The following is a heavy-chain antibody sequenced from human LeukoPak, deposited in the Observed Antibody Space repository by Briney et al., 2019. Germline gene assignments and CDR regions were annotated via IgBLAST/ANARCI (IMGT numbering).Heavy chain of an antibody. CDR1: GGSISSSSYY. CDR2: IYYSGST. Sequence: PSETLSLTCTVSGGSISSSSYYWGWIRQPPGKGLEWIGSIYYSGSTYYNPSLKSRVTISVDTSKNQFSLKLGSWTAADTAGYYCAGVTAYSIALNHWGQGTLVTVSS. V-gene: IGHV4-39*01. CDR3: AGVTAYSIALNH. D-gene: IGHD4-11*01. J-gene: IGHJ5*02.